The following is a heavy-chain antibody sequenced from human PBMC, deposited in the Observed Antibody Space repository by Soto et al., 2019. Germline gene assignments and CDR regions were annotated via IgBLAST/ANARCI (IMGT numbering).Heavy chain of an antibody. CDR3: ARESTERGLDY. CDR1: GYTFTTYG. J-gene: IGHJ4*02. V-gene: IGHV1-18*01. Sequence: QVQLVQSGAEVKKPGASVKVSCKASGYTFTTYGISWVRQAPGQGLEWMGWISAYNGNTNYAQNPQXXVTMTTDTSTSTAYMELRSLRSDDTAVYYCARESTERGLDYWGQGTLVTVSS. D-gene: IGHD3-16*01. CDR2: ISAYNGNT.